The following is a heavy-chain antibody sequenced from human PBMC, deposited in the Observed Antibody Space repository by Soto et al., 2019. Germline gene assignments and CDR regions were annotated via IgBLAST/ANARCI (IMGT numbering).Heavy chain of an antibody. CDR2: INPNSGGT. Sequence: ASVKVSCKASGYTFTGYYMHWVRQAPGQGLEWMGWINPNSGGTNYAQKFQGWVTMTRDTSISTAYMELSRLRSDDTAVYYCARAGRRYIAARPHRDYYYYGMDVWGQGTTVTVSS. CDR3: ARAGRRYIAARPHRDYYYYGMDV. CDR1: GYTFTGYY. D-gene: IGHD6-6*01. J-gene: IGHJ6*02. V-gene: IGHV1-2*04.